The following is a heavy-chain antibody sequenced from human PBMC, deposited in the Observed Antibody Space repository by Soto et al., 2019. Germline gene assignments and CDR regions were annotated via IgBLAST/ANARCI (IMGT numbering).Heavy chain of an antibody. CDR3: ARSRTYGGNSFDY. V-gene: IGHV5-51*01. Sequence: GESLKISCSTSVYSFTRYWIGWVRQMPGKGLEWMGIIHPGDSNTRYSPSFQGQVTTSADKSISTAYLQWSSLKASDSAIYYCARSRTYGGNSFDYWGQGTLVTVSS. CDR2: IHPGDSNT. D-gene: IGHD2-15*01. J-gene: IGHJ4*02. CDR1: VYSFTRYW.